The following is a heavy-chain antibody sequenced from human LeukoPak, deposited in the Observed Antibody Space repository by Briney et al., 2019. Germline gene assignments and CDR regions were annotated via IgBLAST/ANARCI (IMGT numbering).Heavy chain of an antibody. CDR1: GGSIDGYY. J-gene: IGHJ6*02. CDR2: VYSSGRT. D-gene: IGHD3-16*01. V-gene: IGHV4-59*01. Sequence: SETLPLTCSVSGGSIDGYYWSWIRQSPEMGLEWIGNVYSSGRTDYSPSFTGRVIISIDRSNNQFSLGLNSVSAADTAVYFCARERGRLAGSMDVWGLGTTVTVSS. CDR3: ARERGRLAGSMDV.